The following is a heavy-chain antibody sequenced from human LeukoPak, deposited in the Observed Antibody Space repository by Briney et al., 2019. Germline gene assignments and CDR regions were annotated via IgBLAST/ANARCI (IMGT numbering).Heavy chain of an antibody. J-gene: IGHJ4*02. CDR2: IRYDESNK. D-gene: IGHD1-7*01. CDR1: GFTFSSYG. CDR3: AKGRTTAEDY. V-gene: IGHV3-30*02. Sequence: GGSLRLSCAASGFTFSSYGMHWVRQAPGKGLEWVAFIRYDESNKYYADSVKGRFTISRDNSKNTLYLQMNSLRAEDTAVYYCAKGRTTAEDYWGQGTLVTVSS.